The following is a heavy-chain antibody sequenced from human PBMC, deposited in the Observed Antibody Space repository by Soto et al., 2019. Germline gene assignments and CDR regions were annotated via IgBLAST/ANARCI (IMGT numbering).Heavy chain of an antibody. Sequence: PSETLSLTCTVSGGSISGYYWSWIRQSPGKGLEWIAYIYYSGSTNYNPSLKSRVTISADTSKNQFSLRLSSVTAADTAVYYWARHSAYDYRNDYWGQGILVTVSS. CDR3: ARHSAYDYRNDY. D-gene: IGHD5-12*01. V-gene: IGHV4-59*08. CDR1: GGSISGYY. CDR2: IYYSGST. J-gene: IGHJ4*02.